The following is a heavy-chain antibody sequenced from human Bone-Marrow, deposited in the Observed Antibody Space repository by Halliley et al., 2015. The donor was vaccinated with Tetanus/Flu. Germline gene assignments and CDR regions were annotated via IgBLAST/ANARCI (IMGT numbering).Heavy chain of an antibody. D-gene: IGHD5-12*01. CDR2: ISASNGNT. CDR1: GYSFTSYG. Sequence: QLVQSGAEVKTPGASLKVSCKSSGYSFTSYGITWVRQAPGQGLEWVGWISASNGNTNYAQNLQGRVSMTTDTSTNTAFMELRSLRFDDPAVYYCARGGRKWLQFGFFDHWGQGTLVPVAS. V-gene: IGHV1-18*01. CDR3: ARGGRKWLQFGFFDH. J-gene: IGHJ5*02.